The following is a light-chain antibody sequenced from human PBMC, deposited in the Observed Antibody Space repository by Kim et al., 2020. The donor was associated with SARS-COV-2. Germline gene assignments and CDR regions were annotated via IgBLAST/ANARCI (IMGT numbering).Light chain of an antibody. CDR2: DAS. CDR3: QQRSNWPLT. V-gene: IGKV3-11*01. J-gene: IGKJ4*01. CDR1: QSVSTY. Sequence: LSPGERATRSCRASQSVSTYLAWYQQKPGQAPRLLVYDASNRATGIPARFSGSGSGTDFTLTISSLEPEDFAVYYCQQRSNWPLTFGGGTKVDIK.